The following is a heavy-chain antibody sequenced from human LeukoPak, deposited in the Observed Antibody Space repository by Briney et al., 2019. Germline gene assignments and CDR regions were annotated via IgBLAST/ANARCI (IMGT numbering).Heavy chain of an antibody. CDR3: PSYCSSTSCYRGYFDY. Sequence: GGSLRLSCAASGFTSSSYSMNWVRQAPGKGLEWVSYISSSSSTIYYADSVKGRFTISRDNAKNLLYLQMNSLRAEDTAVYYCPSYCSSTSCYRGYFDYWGQGTLVTVSS. D-gene: IGHD2-2*02. V-gene: IGHV3-48*01. CDR1: GFTSSSYS. CDR2: ISSSSSTI. J-gene: IGHJ4*02.